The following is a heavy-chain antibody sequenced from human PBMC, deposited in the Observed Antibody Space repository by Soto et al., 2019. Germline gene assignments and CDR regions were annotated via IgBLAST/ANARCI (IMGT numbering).Heavy chain of an antibody. J-gene: IGHJ4*02. Sequence: GESLKISCAASGFTFSSYAMSWVRQAPGKGLEWVSAISGSGGSTYYADSVKGRFTISRDNSKNTLYLQMNSLRAEDTAVYYCANLRYFDWLLYRPFDYWGQGTLVTVSS. D-gene: IGHD3-9*01. CDR3: ANLRYFDWLLYRPFDY. V-gene: IGHV3-23*01. CDR1: GFTFSSYA. CDR2: ISGSGGST.